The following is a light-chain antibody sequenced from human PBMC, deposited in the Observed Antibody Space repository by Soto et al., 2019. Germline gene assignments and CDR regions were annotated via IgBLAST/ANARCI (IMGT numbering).Light chain of an antibody. CDR1: QSVTNRY. J-gene: IGKJ3*01. CDR3: QQYYSSPPGFT. CDR2: GIS. Sequence: ESVLTQSPGTLSLSPGERATLSCRASQSVTNRYFAWYQQRPGQAPRFLIYGISNRATGIPDRFSGSGSGTDFTLTISRLEPEDFAVYYCQQYYSSPPGFTFGPGTTVEVK. V-gene: IGKV3-20*01.